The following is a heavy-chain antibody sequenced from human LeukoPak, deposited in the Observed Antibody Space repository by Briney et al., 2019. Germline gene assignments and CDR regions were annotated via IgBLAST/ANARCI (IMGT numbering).Heavy chain of an antibody. CDR1: GGTFSSYA. Sequence: GAPVKVSCKASGGTFSSYAISWVRQAPGQGLEWMGGIIPIFGTANYAQKFQGRVTITTDESTSTAYMELNSLRSDDTAVYYCARAPTTVTIHFDYWGQETLVTVSS. J-gene: IGHJ4*02. CDR3: ARAPTTVTIHFDY. CDR2: IIPIFGTA. V-gene: IGHV1-69*05. D-gene: IGHD4-17*01.